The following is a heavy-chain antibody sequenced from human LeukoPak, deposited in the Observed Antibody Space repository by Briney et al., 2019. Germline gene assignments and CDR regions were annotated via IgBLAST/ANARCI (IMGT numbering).Heavy chain of an antibody. Sequence: ASVKVSCKASGGTFSSYAISWVRQAPGQGLEWMGGIIPIFGTANYAQKFQGRVTITADESTSTAYMELSSLRSEDTAVYYCARSLGGTVPDDYWGQGTLVTVSS. D-gene: IGHD3-16*01. J-gene: IGHJ4*02. CDR2: IIPIFGTA. CDR3: ARSLGGTVPDDY. CDR1: GGTFSSYA. V-gene: IGHV1-69*13.